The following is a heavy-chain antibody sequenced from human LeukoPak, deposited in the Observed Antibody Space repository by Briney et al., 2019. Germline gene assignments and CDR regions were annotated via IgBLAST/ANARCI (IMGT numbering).Heavy chain of an antibody. CDR3: AKDFLYYVGSTSCYFDY. V-gene: IGHV3-30*18. D-gene: IGHD2-2*01. CDR1: GFTFSSYG. Sequence: GRSLRLSCAASGFTFSSYGMHWVRQAPGKGLEWVAVISYDGSNKYYADSVKGRFTISRDNSKNTLYLQMNSLRAEDTAVYYCAKDFLYYVGSTSCYFDYWGQGTLVTVSS. J-gene: IGHJ4*02. CDR2: ISYDGSNK.